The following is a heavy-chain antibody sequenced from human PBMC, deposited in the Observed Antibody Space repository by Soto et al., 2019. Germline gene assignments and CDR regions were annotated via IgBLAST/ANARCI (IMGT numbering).Heavy chain of an antibody. CDR1: GYTFSNYD. V-gene: IGHV1-8*01. Sequence: QVQLVQSEAEVKKPGASVKVSCKASGYTFSNYDINWVRQATGQGLEWMGWLNPNTDKTGSAQKFQGRVTMTRNTSLSTAYLELSGLRSDDAAVYYCARGIKGLPPSAFDIWGQGTRVTVSS. D-gene: IGHD5-12*01. J-gene: IGHJ3*02. CDR3: ARGIKGLPPSAFDI. CDR2: LNPNTDKT.